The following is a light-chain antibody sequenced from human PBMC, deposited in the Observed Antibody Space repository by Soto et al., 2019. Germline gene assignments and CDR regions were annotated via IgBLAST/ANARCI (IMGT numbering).Light chain of an antibody. V-gene: IGLV1-44*01. Sequence: QSVLIQPPSASGTPGQRGTISSSGSSSNIGSNTVNWFQQVPGMAPRLLIYNDSQRPSGVPDRFSGSRSGTSASLAISGLQSDDEADFYCASWDVSLEAWVFGGGTKLTVL. J-gene: IGLJ3*02. CDR2: NDS. CDR1: SSNIGSNT. CDR3: ASWDVSLEAWV.